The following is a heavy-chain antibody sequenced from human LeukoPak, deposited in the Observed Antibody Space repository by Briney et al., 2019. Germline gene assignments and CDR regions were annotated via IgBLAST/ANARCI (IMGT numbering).Heavy chain of an antibody. Sequence: GGSLRLSCVASGFTFSTYAMTWVRQAPGKGLEWVSVISGSGRSGTNYADSVKGRFTISRDNSKNMLYLQMNSLRVEDTAVYSCARVLDQYSGWYYGEFDYWGQGTLVTVPS. CDR3: ARVLDQYSGWYYGEFDY. V-gene: IGHV3-23*01. D-gene: IGHD1-26*01. CDR1: GFTFSTYA. J-gene: IGHJ4*02. CDR2: ISGSGRSGT.